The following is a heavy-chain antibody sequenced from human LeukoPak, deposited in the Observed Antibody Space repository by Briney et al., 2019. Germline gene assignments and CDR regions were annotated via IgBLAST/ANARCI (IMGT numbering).Heavy chain of an antibody. D-gene: IGHD1-26*01. J-gene: IGHJ5*02. V-gene: IGHV5-51*01. CDR3: ARHATTGFTVNRFDP. Sequence: GESLKISCKGSGYSFTSYWIGWVRQMPGKGLEFMGIINPGDSDTRYSPSFQGQVTISADKSFSTAYLQFHSLKASDTAMYYCARHATTGFTVNRFDPWGQGTLVTVFS. CDR1: GYSFTSYW. CDR2: INPGDSDT.